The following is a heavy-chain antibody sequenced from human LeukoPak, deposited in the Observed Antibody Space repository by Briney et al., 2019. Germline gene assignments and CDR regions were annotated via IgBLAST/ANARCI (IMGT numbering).Heavy chain of an antibody. J-gene: IGHJ4*02. CDR1: GGSIRSYY. CDR2: IYYSGST. CDR3: ARRSGYDISRDFFDY. V-gene: IGHV4-59*08. Sequence: SETLSLTCIVSGGSIRSYYWSWIRQPPEKGLEWIGYIYYSGSTYYNPSLKSRVTISVDTSKNQFSLKLSSVTAADTAVYYCARRSGYDISRDFFDYWGQGTLVTVSS. D-gene: IGHD3-9*01.